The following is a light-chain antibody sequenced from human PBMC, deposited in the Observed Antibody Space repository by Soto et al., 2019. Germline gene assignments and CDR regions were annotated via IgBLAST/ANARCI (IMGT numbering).Light chain of an antibody. CDR1: QSVLYSSNNKNH. J-gene: IGKJ3*01. CDR3: QQYYSAPFT. V-gene: IGKV4-1*01. Sequence: DIVMTQSPDSLAVSLGERATINCKSSQSVLYSSNNKNHLVWYQQKPGQPPKLLIYWASTRESGVPDRFSGSGSETDFTLTISSLQAEDVAVYYCQQYYSAPFTFGPGTKVDIK. CDR2: WAS.